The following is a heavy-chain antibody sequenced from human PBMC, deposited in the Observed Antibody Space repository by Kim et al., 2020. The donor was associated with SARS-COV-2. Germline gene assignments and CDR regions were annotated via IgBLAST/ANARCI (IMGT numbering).Heavy chain of an antibody. D-gene: IGHD3-22*01. J-gene: IGHJ3*02. V-gene: IGHV1-69*13. CDR2: IIPIFGTA. CDR3: ARWGENSDYYDSSGPDAFDI. Sequence: SVKVSCKASGDTFSSYAISWVRQAPGQGLEWMGGIIPIFGTANYAQKFQGRVTITADESTSTAYMELSSLRSEDTAVYYCARWGENSDYYDSSGPDAFDIWGHGTMVTVSS. CDR1: GDTFSSYA.